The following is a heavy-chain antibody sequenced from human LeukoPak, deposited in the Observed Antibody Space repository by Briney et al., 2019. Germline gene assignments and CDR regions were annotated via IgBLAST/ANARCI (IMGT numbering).Heavy chain of an antibody. CDR1: GGSISSYY. D-gene: IGHD6-19*01. CDR2: IYTSGST. Sequence: SETLSLTCTVSGGSISSYYWSWIRQPAGKRLEWIGRIYTSGSTNYNPSLKSRVTMSVDTSKNQFSLKLSSVTAADTAVYYCARDRQWPGEFDYWGQGTLVTVSS. CDR3: ARDRQWPGEFDY. J-gene: IGHJ4*02. V-gene: IGHV4-4*07.